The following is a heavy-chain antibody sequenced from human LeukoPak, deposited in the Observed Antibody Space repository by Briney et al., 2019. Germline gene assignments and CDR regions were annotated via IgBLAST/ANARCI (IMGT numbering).Heavy chain of an antibody. CDR1: GGSISSYY. J-gene: IGHJ6*02. D-gene: IGHD6-19*01. Sequence: SETLSLTCTVSGGSISSYYWSWIRQPAGKGLEWIGRIYTSGSTNYNPSLKSRVTMSVDTSKNQFSLKLSSVTAADTAVYCCAITIVSSGWFVSYYGMDVWGQGTTVTVSS. CDR2: IYTSGST. CDR3: AITIVSSGWFVSYYGMDV. V-gene: IGHV4-4*07.